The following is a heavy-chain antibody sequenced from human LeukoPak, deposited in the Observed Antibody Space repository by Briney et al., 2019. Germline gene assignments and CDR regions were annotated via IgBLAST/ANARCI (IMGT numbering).Heavy chain of an antibody. V-gene: IGHV4-34*01. Sequence: SPSETLSLTCAVYGGSFSGYYWSWIRQPPGKGLEWIGEINHSGSTNYNPSLKSRVTISVDTSKNHFSLKLSSVTAADTAVYYCARGRGSDDSSDPIDYWGQGTLVTVSS. J-gene: IGHJ4*02. CDR1: GGSFSGYY. D-gene: IGHD3-22*01. CDR2: INHSGST. CDR3: ARGRGSDDSSDPIDY.